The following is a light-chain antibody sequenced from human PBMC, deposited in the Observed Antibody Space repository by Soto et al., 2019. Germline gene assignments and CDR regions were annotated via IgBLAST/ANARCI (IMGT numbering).Light chain of an antibody. J-gene: IGKJ5*01. Sequence: EIVLTQSPVTLSLSPGERATLSCRASQSVSNYLAWYQQKPGQAPRLLISGASSRAAGIPDRFSGSGSETDFTLTISRLEPEDFALYFCQQYGNPRITFGQGTRLEIK. CDR1: QSVSNY. V-gene: IGKV3-20*01. CDR3: QQYGNPRIT. CDR2: GAS.